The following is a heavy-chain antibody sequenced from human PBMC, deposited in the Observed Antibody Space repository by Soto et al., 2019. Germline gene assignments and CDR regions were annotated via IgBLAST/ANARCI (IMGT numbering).Heavy chain of an antibody. D-gene: IGHD6-13*01. CDR3: ARGRGAAADYFDF. V-gene: IGHV3-11*05. CDR2: ISSSTSHT. Sequence: ESGGGLVKPGGSLRLSCAVSGFTFSDYYMTWIRQAPGKGLEWVSYISSSTSHTNYADSVKGRFTISRDNAKNSLFLQMNSPRAEDTAVYYCARGRGAAADYFDFWGQGTLVTVSS. CDR1: GFTFSDYY. J-gene: IGHJ4*02.